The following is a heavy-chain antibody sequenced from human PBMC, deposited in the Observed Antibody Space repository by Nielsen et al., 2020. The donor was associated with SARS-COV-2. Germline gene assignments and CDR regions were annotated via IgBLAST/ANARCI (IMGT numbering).Heavy chain of an antibody. CDR1: GFTFSNAW. V-gene: IGHV3-15*01. Sequence: GESLKISCAASGFTFSNAWMSWVRQAPGKGLEWVGRIKSKTDGGTTDYAAPVKGRFTISRDDSKNTLYLQMNSLRAEDTAVYYCAKSYDREIDYWGQGTLVTVSS. J-gene: IGHJ4*02. CDR3: AKSYDREIDY. D-gene: IGHD3-22*01. CDR2: IKSKTDGGTT.